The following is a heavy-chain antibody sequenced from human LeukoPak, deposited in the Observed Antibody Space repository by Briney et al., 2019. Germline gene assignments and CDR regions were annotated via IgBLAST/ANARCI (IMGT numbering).Heavy chain of an antibody. CDR2: ISGNGGAT. CDR1: GFTFSSYA. CDR3: AKDPPSSGTTFDY. V-gene: IGHV3-23*01. J-gene: IGHJ4*02. Sequence: GGSLRLSCAASGFTFSSYAMSWVRQAPGMGLEWVSTISGNGGATYYADSVKGRFTISRDNSKNTLYLQVNSLRAEDTAVYYCAKDPPSSGTTFDYWGQGTLVTVSS. D-gene: IGHD2/OR15-2a*01.